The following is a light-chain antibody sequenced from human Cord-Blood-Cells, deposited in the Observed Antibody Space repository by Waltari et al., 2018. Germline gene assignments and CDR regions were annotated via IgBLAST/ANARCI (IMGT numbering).Light chain of an antibody. V-gene: IGLV2-23*03. CDR1: SSDVGSYNL. J-gene: IGLJ1*01. Sequence: QSALTQPASVSGSPGQSIPISCTGTSSDVGSYNLVSWYQQHPGKAPKLMIYEGSKRPSGVSNRFSGSKSGNTASLTISGLQAEDEADYYCCSYAGSSTFVFGTGTMVTVL. CDR3: CSYAGSSTFV. CDR2: EGS.